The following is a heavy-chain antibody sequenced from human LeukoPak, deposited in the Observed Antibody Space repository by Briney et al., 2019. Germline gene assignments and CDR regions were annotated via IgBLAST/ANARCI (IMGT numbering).Heavy chain of an antibody. CDR2: IWYDGSNE. Sequence: PGGSLRLSCAVSGFIFDDYAMHWVRQAPGKGLEWVAVIWYDGSNEYYADSVKGRFTISRDNSKNTLYLQMNSLRAEDTAVYYCARDYSLKKAAGTSYYGMDVWGQGTTVTVSS. V-gene: IGHV3-33*08. D-gene: IGHD6-13*01. J-gene: IGHJ6*02. CDR1: GFIFDDYA. CDR3: ARDYSLKKAAGTSYYGMDV.